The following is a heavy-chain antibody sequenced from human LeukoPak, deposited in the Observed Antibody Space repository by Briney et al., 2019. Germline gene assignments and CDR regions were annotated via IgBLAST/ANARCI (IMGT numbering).Heavy chain of an antibody. D-gene: IGHD2/OR15-2a*01. CDR3: ARAWRIRNYFDY. J-gene: IGHJ4*02. CDR2: ISYDGSNK. CDR1: GFTFSSYA. V-gene: IGHV3-30*04. Sequence: GRSLRLSCAASGFTFSSYAMHWVRQAPGKGLEWVAVISYDGSNKYYADSVKGRFTISRDNSKNTLYLQMNSLGAEDTAVYYCARAWRIRNYFDYWGQGTLVTVSS.